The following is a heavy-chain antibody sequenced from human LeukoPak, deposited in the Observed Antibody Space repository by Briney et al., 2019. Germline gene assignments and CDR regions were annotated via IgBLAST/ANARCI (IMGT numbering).Heavy chain of an antibody. CDR1: GYTFTSYA. V-gene: IGHV7-4-1*02. CDR2: INTNTGNP. Sequence: GASVKVSCKASGYTFTSYAMNWVRQAPGQGLEWMGWINTNTGNPTYAQGFTGRFVFSLDTSVSTAYLQISSLKAEDTAVYYCAREVVVVPAAITVYYYYYYMDVWGKGTTVTVSS. D-gene: IGHD2-2*01. J-gene: IGHJ6*03. CDR3: AREVVVVPAAITVYYYYYYMDV.